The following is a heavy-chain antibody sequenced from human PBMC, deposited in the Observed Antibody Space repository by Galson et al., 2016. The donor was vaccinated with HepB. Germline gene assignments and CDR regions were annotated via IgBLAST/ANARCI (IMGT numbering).Heavy chain of an antibody. D-gene: IGHD3-9*01. CDR3: AKDAAAGDIFTGLRHFEY. CDR2: ISGSGDSK. CDR1: GFTFSRYA. J-gene: IGHJ4*02. V-gene: IGHV3-23*01. Sequence: SLRLSCAGSGFTFSRYAMSWVRQAPGKGLEWVLGISGSGDSKYYADSVKGRFTISRDNSQNTVFLQLNSLRVEDTAIYYCAKDAAAGDIFTGLRHFEYWGRGTLVAVSS.